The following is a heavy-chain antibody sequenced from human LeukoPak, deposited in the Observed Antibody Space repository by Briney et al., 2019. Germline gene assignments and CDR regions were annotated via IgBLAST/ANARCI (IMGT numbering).Heavy chain of an antibody. J-gene: IGHJ6*03. CDR3: ARWVRSRAWPTYYYYYYMDV. CDR2: MNPNSGNT. D-gene: IGHD1-26*01. CDR1: GYTFTSYD. V-gene: IGHV1-8*01. Sequence: GASVKVSCKASGYTFTSYDINWVRQATGQGLEWMGWMNPNSGNTGCAQKFQGRVTMTRNNSISTAYMELSSLRSEDTAVYYCARWVRSRAWPTYYYYYYMDVWGKGTTVTVSS.